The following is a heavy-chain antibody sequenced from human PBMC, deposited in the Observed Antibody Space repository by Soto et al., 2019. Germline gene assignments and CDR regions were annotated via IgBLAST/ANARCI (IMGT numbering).Heavy chain of an antibody. D-gene: IGHD4-17*01. J-gene: IGHJ4*02. CDR3: ARAGGTTVTGLWHFDA. CDR2: IWYDGTQK. V-gene: IGHV3-33*01. CDR1: GFTFNTYS. Sequence: PGGSLILSCEASGFTFNTYSMHWVRQPPGKGLEWLAAIWYDGTQKYYADSVKGRFIISRDNSKKTLYLEMNSLRAEDTAVYYCARAGGTTVTGLWHFDAWGQGTLVTV.